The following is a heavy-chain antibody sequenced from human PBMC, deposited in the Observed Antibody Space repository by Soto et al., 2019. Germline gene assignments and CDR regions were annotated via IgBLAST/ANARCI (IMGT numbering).Heavy chain of an antibody. J-gene: IGHJ5*02. CDR2: MNPNSGNT. Sequence: GVPAKVACKASWETLSIYDVDWALQATGQGFEYLGWMNPNSGNTGYVKKFQGRVTMTRDTSMSTAYMELSSLRSAATAVYYCARGINSSDYSGWFAPWSPGTLVT. V-gene: IGHV1-8*01. D-gene: IGHD4-4*01. CDR3: ARGINSSDYSGWFAP. CDR1: WETLSIYD.